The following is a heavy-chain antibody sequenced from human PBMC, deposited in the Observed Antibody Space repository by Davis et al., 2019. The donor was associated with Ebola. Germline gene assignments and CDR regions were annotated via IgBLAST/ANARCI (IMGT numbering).Heavy chain of an antibody. CDR1: GFTFSSYW. J-gene: IGHJ3*02. D-gene: IGHD1-26*01. V-gene: IGHV3-21*01. CDR2: ISSSSSYI. Sequence: GESLKISCAASGFTFSSYWMSWVRQAPGKGLEWVSSISSSSSYIYYADSVKGRFTISRDNAKNSLYLQMNSLSPEDTALYYCARFVSGSYTATSAGTDIWGQGTMVIVSS. CDR3: ARFVSGSYTATSAGTDI.